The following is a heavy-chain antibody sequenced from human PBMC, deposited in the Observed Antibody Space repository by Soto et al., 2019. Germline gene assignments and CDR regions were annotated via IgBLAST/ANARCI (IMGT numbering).Heavy chain of an antibody. D-gene: IGHD6-13*01. V-gene: IGHV4-34*01. J-gene: IGHJ4*02. CDR2: INHSGST. Sequence: PSETLSLTCAVYGGSFSGYYWSWIRQPPGKGQEWSGEINHSGSTNYNPCLKSRVTISVDTTKNQFSLKLSSVTASDTAVYYCARSAAQLEQQLPPRPYSFDYWGQGTLVTAPQ. CDR1: GGSFSGYY. CDR3: ARSAAQLEQQLPPRPYSFDY.